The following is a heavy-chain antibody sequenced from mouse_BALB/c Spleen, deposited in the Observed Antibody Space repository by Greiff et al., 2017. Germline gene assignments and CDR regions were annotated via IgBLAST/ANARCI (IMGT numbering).Heavy chain of an antibody. Sequence: VQLQQSGTVLARPGASVKMSCKASGYSFTSYWMHWVKLRPGQGLEWIGAIYPGNSDTSYNQKFKGKAKLTAVTSASTAYMELSSLTNEDSAVYYCTRRGTVVATDYFDYWGQGTTLTVSS. CDR3: TRRGTVVATDYFDY. D-gene: IGHD1-1*01. CDR1: GYSFTSYW. J-gene: IGHJ2*01. CDR2: IYPGNSDT. V-gene: IGHV1-5*01.